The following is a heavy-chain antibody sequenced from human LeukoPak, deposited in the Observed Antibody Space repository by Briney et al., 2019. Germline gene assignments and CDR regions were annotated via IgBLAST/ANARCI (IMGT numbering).Heavy chain of an antibody. CDR3: ARGPMYSASYNY. CDR2: MNPKSANT. Sequence: GASVKVSCKASGYIFTNYDIHWVRQATGQGLEWMAWMNPKSANTGYALKFQGRVTVTRNTSISTAYMELNGLSFDDTAVYYCARGPMYSASYNYWGQGTLVTVSS. V-gene: IGHV1-8*02. D-gene: IGHD1-26*01. J-gene: IGHJ4*02. CDR1: GYIFTNYD.